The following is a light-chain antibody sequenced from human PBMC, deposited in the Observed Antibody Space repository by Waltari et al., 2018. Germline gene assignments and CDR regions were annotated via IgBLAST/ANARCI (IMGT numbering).Light chain of an antibody. Sequence: QSALTQPASVSGSPGQSITISCTGTSSAVGNYNLFSWYQQHPGKAPKLMIYEVSKRPSGVSNRFSGSKSGNTASLTISGLQAEDEADYYCCSYAGSHTFVVFGGGTKLTVL. J-gene: IGLJ2*01. CDR3: CSYAGSHTFVV. V-gene: IGLV2-23*02. CDR1: SSAVGNYNL. CDR2: EVS.